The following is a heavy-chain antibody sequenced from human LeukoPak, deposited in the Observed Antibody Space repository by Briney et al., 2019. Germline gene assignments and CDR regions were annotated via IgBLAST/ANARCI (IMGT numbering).Heavy chain of an antibody. V-gene: IGHV3-30*02. J-gene: IGHJ6*03. CDR3: ARAYSSSQYYYYMDV. Sequence: GGSLRLSCAASGFTFRNYGVHWVRQTPGKGLEWVAFRHSDGSKKYFSHSVKGRFTITRDNSKNTEFLQMDNLGTEDTAVYYCARAYSSSQYYYYMDVWGKGTTVTISS. CDR2: RHSDGSKK. CDR1: GFTFRNYG. D-gene: IGHD6-13*01.